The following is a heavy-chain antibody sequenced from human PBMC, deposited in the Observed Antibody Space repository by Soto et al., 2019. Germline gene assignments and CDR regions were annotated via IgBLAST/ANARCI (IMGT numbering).Heavy chain of an antibody. CDR1: GFTFSNAW. Sequence: GGSLRLSCAASGFTFSNAWMNWVRQAPGKGLEWVGRIKSKTDGGTTDYAAPVKGRFTISRDDSKNTLYLQMNSLKTEDTAVYYCTTVVYYDYVWESYRYTPFDCWGQGTLVTVSS. J-gene: IGHJ4*01. D-gene: IGHD3-16*02. V-gene: IGHV3-15*07. CDR3: TTVVYYDYVWESYRYTPFDC. CDR2: IKSKTDGGTT.